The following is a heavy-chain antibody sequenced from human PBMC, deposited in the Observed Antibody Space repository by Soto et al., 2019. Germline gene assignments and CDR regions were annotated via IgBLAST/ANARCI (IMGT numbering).Heavy chain of an antibody. J-gene: IGHJ3*02. Sequence: QVQLQQWGAGLLKPSETLSLTCAVYGGFVSSGSYYWSWIRQPPGKGLEWIGEMSHSGGTHFNPSLKSRVTISVDTSKNQFSLQMSAVTAADTALYYCARVERGTATTVVDAFDIWGPGTMLTVSS. CDR1: GGFVSSGSYY. CDR2: MSHSGGT. V-gene: IGHV4-34*01. CDR3: ARVERGTATTVVDAFDI. D-gene: IGHD1-1*01.